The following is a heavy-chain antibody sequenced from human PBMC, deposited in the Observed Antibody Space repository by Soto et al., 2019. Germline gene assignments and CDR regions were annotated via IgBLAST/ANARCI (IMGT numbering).Heavy chain of an antibody. CDR3: ARQWELSGYYYGMDV. V-gene: IGHV1-8*01. CDR2: MNPNTGNT. J-gene: IGHJ6*02. Sequence: ASVKVSCKASGYTFTSYDINWVRQATGQGLEWMGWMNPNTGNTGYAQKFQGRVTMTRDTSISTAYMELSSLRSDDTAVYYCARQWELSGYYYGMDVCGQGTTVTVSS. CDR1: GYTFTSYD. D-gene: IGHD1-26*01.